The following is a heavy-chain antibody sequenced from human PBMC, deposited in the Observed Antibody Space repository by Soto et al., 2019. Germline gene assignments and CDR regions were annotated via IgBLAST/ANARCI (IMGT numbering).Heavy chain of an antibody. CDR3: SSSSRPTDYYYYYYMDV. Sequence: GGSLRLSCTASGFTFGDYAMSWFRQAPGKGLEWVGFIRSKAYGGTTEYAASVKGRFTISRDDSKSIAYLQMNSLKTEDTAVYYCSSSSRPTDYYYYYYMDVWGKGTTVTVSS. J-gene: IGHJ6*03. V-gene: IGHV3-49*03. D-gene: IGHD6-6*01. CDR2: IRSKAYGGTT. CDR1: GFTFGDYA.